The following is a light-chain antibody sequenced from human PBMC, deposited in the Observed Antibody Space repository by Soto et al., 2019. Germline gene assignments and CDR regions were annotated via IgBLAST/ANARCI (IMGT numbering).Light chain of an antibody. Sequence: IQMTQSPSSLSVCVTDRVTITCRASQDIGNELSWFQQRPGNAPTLLISAASRLQSGVPSRFSGSGSGTDFTLTISSLQPEDFATYYCQQSYSTLALTFGGGTKVDIK. CDR1: QDIGNE. CDR3: QQSYSTLALT. CDR2: AAS. J-gene: IGKJ4*01. V-gene: IGKV1-39*01.